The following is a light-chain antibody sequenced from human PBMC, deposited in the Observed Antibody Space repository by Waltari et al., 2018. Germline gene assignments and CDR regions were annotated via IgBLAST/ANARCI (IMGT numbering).Light chain of an antibody. CDR3: QQYNIWPWT. Sequence: EVVMTQSPATLSVSPGERASLSCRASQSASTHLAWYQQPPGQAPRLRSYRASTRDAGIPDRCSGRGSGTEFTLTISSLQSEDSAIYYCQQYNIWPWTFGQGTKVDIK. CDR2: RAS. CDR1: QSASTH. J-gene: IGKJ1*01. V-gene: IGKV3-15*01.